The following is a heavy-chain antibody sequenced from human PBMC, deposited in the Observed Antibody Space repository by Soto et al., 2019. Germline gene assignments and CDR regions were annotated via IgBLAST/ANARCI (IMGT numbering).Heavy chain of an antibody. CDR2: ISAHNGNT. V-gene: IGHV1-18*01. CDR3: ARGRSGDY. J-gene: IGHJ4*02. Sequence: QVHLVQSGAEVKKPGASVKVSCKGSGYAFTTYGITWVRQATVQGLEWMGWISAHNGNTNYAQKLQGRVTVTRDTSTSTAYMELMSLRSDDTAVYYCARGRSGDYWGQGALVTVSS. CDR1: GYAFTTYG.